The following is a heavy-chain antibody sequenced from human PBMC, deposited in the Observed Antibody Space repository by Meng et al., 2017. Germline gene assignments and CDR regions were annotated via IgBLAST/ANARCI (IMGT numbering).Heavy chain of an antibody. J-gene: IGHJ4*02. CDR2: IYWEDDK. D-gene: IGHD3-10*01. V-gene: IGHV2-5*02. CDR1: GFSLSTCGVG. CDR3: AHRRDYYGSGNHFDY. Sequence: VKESGPTLGKPTQPLTLTGTFSGFSLSTCGVGVGWSRQPPGKALEWLALIYWEDDKRYSPSLKSRLTITKDTSKNQVVLTMTNMDPVDTATYYWAHRRDYYGSGNHFDYWGQGTLVTVSS.